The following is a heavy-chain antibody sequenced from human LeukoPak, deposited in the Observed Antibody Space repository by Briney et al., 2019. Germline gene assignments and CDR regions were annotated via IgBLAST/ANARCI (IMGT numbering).Heavy chain of an antibody. CDR2: IYYSGST. CDR3: TVTTLGY. CDR1: GGSISSYY. Sequence: PPETLSLTCTVSGGSISSYYWSWIRQPPGKRLEWIGYIYYSGSTYYNPSLKSRVTISVDTSKNQFSLKLSSVTAADTAVYYCTVTTLGYWGQGTLVTVSS. V-gene: IGHV4-59*04. J-gene: IGHJ4*02. D-gene: IGHD4-23*01.